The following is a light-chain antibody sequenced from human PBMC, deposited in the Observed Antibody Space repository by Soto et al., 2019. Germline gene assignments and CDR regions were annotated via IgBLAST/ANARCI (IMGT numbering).Light chain of an antibody. J-gene: IGKJ1*01. CDR3: QQYNSYWT. V-gene: IGKV1-5*03. CDR1: QSISNW. CDR2: KAS. Sequence: DIQMTQSPSTLSASVGDRVTITCRASQSISNWLAWYQQKPGKAPKLLIYKASSLESGVPSRFSGSGSGTEFTLTISSLQPDDFATYYCQQYNSYWTIGQGTKVEIK.